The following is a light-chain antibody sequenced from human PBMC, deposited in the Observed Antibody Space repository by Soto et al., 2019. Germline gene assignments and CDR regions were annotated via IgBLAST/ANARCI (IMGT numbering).Light chain of an antibody. J-gene: IGKJ5*01. CDR3: QQLNSYPCT. V-gene: IGKV1-13*02. CDR2: DAS. CDR1: QGISSD. Sequence: AIHLTQSPSSLSASVGDRVTITCRASQGISSDLAWYQHKPGRPPRVLIYDASSLQSGVPSRFSGSESGTECTLTISSLQPEDSVTYYCQQLNSYPCTFGQGTRVEIK.